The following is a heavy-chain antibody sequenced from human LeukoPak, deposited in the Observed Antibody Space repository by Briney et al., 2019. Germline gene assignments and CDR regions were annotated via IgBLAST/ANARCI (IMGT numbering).Heavy chain of an antibody. CDR1: GYTFTDYY. CDR2: INPKNGGS. D-gene: IGHD3-3*01. Sequence: ASLKVSCKASGYTFTDYYMHWVRQAPGQGLEWVGWINPKNGGSNYAQKFQGRVTMTRDRSISTAYMELSRLTSDDTAVYYCARASFWESPINWFAPWGQGTLVTVSS. CDR3: ARASFWESPINWFAP. V-gene: IGHV1-2*02. J-gene: IGHJ5*02.